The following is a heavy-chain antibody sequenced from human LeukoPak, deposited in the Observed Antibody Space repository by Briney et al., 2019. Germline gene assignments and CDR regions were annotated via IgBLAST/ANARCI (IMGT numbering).Heavy chain of an antibody. CDR3: ARVVRALSYYYYYMDV. CDR1: GGSISSGSYY. J-gene: IGHJ6*03. Sequence: SQTLSLTCTVSGGSISSGSYYWSWIRQPAGKGLEWIGRIYTSGSTNYNPSLKSRVTISVDTSKNQFSLKLSSVTAADTAVYYCARVVRALSYYYYYMDVWGKGTTVTVSS. V-gene: IGHV4-61*02. D-gene: IGHD3-10*01. CDR2: IYTSGST.